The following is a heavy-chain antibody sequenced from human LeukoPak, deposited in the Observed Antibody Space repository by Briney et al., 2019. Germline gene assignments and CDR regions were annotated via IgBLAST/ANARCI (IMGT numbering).Heavy chain of an antibody. J-gene: IGHJ6*03. CDR2: INPNSGGT. D-gene: IGHD6-13*01. Sequence: ASVKVSCKASGYTFTGYYMHWVRQAPGQGLEWMGWINPNSGGTNYAQKFQGRVTMTRDTSISTAYMELSRLRSDDTAVYYCASLYSPIAAAGNDYYYYMDVWGKGTTVTVSS. CDR1: GYTFTGYY. CDR3: ASLYSPIAAAGNDYYYYMDV. V-gene: IGHV1-2*02.